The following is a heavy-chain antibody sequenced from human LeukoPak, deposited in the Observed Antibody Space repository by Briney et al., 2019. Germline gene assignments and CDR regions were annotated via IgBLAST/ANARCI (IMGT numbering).Heavy chain of an antibody. D-gene: IGHD5-18*01. J-gene: IGHJ6*02. CDR2: IIPILGIA. Sequence: ASVKVSCKASGGTFSSYAISWVRQAPGQGLEWMRRIIPILGIANYAQKFQGRVTITADKSTSTAYMELSSLRSEDTAVYYCARDGYSYGNYYYYGMDVWGQGTTVTVSS. CDR1: GGTFSSYA. CDR3: ARDGYSYGNYYYYGMDV. V-gene: IGHV1-69*04.